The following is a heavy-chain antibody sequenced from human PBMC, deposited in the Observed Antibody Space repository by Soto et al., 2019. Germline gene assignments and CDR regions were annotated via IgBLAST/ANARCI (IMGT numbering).Heavy chain of an antibody. J-gene: IGHJ5*01. Sequence: GGSLRLSCAASGFTFSDYWMHWVRQVPGKGLVWVSRINSDGSSTSYAGYVKGRFTISRDNAKNTLYLQMNSLRAEDTAVYYCARDPAPSGWFDYWGQGTLVTVSS. CDR3: ARDPAPSGWFDY. CDR2: INSDGSST. V-gene: IGHV3-74*01. D-gene: IGHD1-26*01. CDR1: GFTFSDYW.